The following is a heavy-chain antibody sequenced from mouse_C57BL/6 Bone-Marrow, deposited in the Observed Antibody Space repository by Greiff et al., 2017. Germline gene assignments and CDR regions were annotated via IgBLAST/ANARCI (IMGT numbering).Heavy chain of an antibody. V-gene: IGHV7-3*01. CDR2: IRNKANGYTT. CDR3: ARYKRLGWDSDV. Sequence: EVKLMESGGGLVQPGGSLSLSCAASGFTFTDYYMSWVRQPPGKALEWLGFIRNKANGYTTEYSAPVKDRFTISRDNSQSILYLQMNALGAKDSANYNCARYKRLGWDSDVWGTGTTVTVAS. D-gene: IGHD3-3*01. J-gene: IGHJ1*03. CDR1: GFTFTDYY.